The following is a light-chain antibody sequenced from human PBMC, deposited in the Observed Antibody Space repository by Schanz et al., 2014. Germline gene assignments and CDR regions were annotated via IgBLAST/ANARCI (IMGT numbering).Light chain of an antibody. CDR3: SSYATTNTLV. J-gene: IGLJ2*01. Sequence: QSALTQPASVSGSPGQSITISCTGTSSDIGRYNYVSWYQHHPGKAPKLLIYDVTKRPSGVPDRFSGSKSGNTASLTVSGLQAEDEADYYCSSYATTNTLVFGGGTKLTV. CDR2: DVT. V-gene: IGLV2-14*01. CDR1: SSDIGRYNY.